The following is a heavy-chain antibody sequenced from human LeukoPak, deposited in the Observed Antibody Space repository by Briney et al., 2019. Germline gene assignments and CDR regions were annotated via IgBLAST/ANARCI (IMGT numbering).Heavy chain of an antibody. Sequence: GASVKVSCKASGYIFTDYGFSWVRQAPGQGLEWMGWISAYNGDRNYGQKFQGRVTMTTDTSTSTAYMELRSLRSDDTAVYYCARDLGYCGGDCWFDTFDIWGHGTMVTVSS. J-gene: IGHJ3*02. D-gene: IGHD2-21*02. CDR1: GYIFTDYG. CDR3: ARDLGYCGGDCWFDTFDI. V-gene: IGHV1-18*01. CDR2: ISAYNGDR.